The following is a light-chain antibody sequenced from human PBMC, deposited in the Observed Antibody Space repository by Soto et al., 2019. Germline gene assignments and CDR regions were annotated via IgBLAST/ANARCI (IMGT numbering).Light chain of an antibody. V-gene: IGKV3-15*01. Sequence: EMMMTQSPATLSVTTGERATLYCRASQSVSSNLAWYQQKPGQAPRLLIYGASTRATGIPARVSGSGSGTEFTLTSSSLQAEDVAVEYCQQHHNWAVTFGQGTRLEIK. CDR1: QSVSSN. J-gene: IGKJ5*01. CDR2: GAS. CDR3: QQHHNWAVT.